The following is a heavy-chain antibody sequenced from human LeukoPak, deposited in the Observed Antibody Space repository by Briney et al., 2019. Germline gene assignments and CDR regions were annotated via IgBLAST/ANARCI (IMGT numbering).Heavy chain of an antibody. J-gene: IGHJ4*02. CDR2: ISYDGSNK. Sequence: PGGSLRLSCAASGFTFSSYAMHWVRQAPGKELEWVAVISYDGSNKYYADSVKGRFTISRDNSKNTLYLQMNSLRAEDTAVYYCARDGSQWELLRRIDYWGQGTLVTVSS. CDR3: ARDGSQWELLRRIDY. CDR1: GFTFSSYA. V-gene: IGHV3-30-3*01. D-gene: IGHD1-26*01.